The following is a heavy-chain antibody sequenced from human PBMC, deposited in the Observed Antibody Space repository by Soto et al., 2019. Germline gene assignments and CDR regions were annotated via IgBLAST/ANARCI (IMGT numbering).Heavy chain of an antibody. CDR1: GYTFISYD. Sequence: ASVKVSCKASGYTFISYDINWVRQATGKGLEWMGCFDPKSSETSYAQKFQGRVTMTEDTSTNTAYMELSSLRSEDTAVYYCATVTTSPNDSFDIWGQGTMVTVSS. D-gene: IGHD4-17*01. CDR3: ATVTTSPNDSFDI. V-gene: IGHV1-24*01. J-gene: IGHJ3*02. CDR2: FDPKSSET.